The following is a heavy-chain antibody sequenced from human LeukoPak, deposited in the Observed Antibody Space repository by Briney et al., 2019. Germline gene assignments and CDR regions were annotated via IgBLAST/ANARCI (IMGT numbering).Heavy chain of an antibody. D-gene: IGHD3-22*01. CDR1: GFTVGSNY. Sequence: PGGSLRLSCSASGFTVGSNYMSWVRQAPGKGLEWVSVIYSGGSTYYADSVKGRFTISRDNSKNTLYLQMNSLRAEDTAVYYCASPGTYYYDSSGYLRRGDDAFDIWGQGTMVTVSS. J-gene: IGHJ3*02. CDR2: IYSGGST. CDR3: ASPGTYYYDSSGYLRRGDDAFDI. V-gene: IGHV3-66*02.